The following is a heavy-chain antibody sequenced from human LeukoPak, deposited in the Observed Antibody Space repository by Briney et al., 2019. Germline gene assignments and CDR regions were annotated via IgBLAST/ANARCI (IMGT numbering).Heavy chain of an antibody. V-gene: IGHV3-23*01. J-gene: IGHJ4*02. D-gene: IGHD6-19*01. CDR3: ATGGDPYSSGWYY. Sequence: GGSLRLSCAASGFTFSSYAMSWVRQAPGKGLEWVSAISGSGDSTYYADSVKGRFTISRDNSKNTLYLQMNSLRAEDTAVYYCATGGDPYSSGWYYWGQGTLVTVSS. CDR1: GFTFSSYA. CDR2: ISGSGDST.